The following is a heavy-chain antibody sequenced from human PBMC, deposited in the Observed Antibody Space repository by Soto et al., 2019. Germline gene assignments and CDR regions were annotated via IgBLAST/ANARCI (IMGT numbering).Heavy chain of an antibody. CDR1: GDSISGGASF. V-gene: IGHV4-31*03. CDR2: VYYSGSS. Sequence: TLSLTCTVSGDSISGGASFWSWIRQPPGKGLEWIANVYYSGSSYYNPSLKSRLTISVDTTKNQFSLQLKSMTAADTAVYYCAKLSCTSSTCYFPGWFDPWGQGTLVTVSS. D-gene: IGHD2-2*01. CDR3: AKLSCTSSTCYFPGWFDP. J-gene: IGHJ5*02.